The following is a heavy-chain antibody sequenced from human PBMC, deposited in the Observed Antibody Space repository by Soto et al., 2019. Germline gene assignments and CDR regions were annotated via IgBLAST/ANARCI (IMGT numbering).Heavy chain of an antibody. CDR1: GFTFSIYG. J-gene: IGHJ4*02. CDR2: IWYDGSNK. V-gene: IGHV3-33*01. D-gene: IGHD6-6*01. CDR3: ARDRQLAGYYFDY. Sequence: QVQLVESGGGVVQPGRSLRLSCAASGFTFSIYGMHWVRQAPGKGLEWVAVIWYDGSNKYYADSVKGRFTISRDNSKNTLYLQMNSLRAEDTAVYYCARDRQLAGYYFDYWGQGTLVTVSS.